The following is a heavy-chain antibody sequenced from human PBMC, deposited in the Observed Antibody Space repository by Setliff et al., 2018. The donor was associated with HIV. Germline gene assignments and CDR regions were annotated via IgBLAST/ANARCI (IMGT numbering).Heavy chain of an antibody. CDR1: GDSVTSGGFF. D-gene: IGHD3-3*01. CDR2: MFYSGTT. J-gene: IGHJ6*02. Sequence: SETLSLTCSVSGDSVTSGGFFWSWIRQRPEKGLEWIGHMFYSGTTYYSPSLKSRVRISRGTSENQFSLKLTSVTAADTAVYYCARITIFVPGNPYFYGMDVWGQGTTVTVSS. CDR3: ARITIFVPGNPYFYGMDV. V-gene: IGHV4-31*02.